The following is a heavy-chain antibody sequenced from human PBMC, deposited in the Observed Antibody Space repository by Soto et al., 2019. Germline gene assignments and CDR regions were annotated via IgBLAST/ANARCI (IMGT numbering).Heavy chain of an antibody. D-gene: IGHD3-22*01. CDR1: GGTFSSYA. J-gene: IGHJ4*02. V-gene: IGHV1-69*13. Sequence: ASVKVSCKASGGTFSSYAISWVRQAPGQGLEWMGGIIPIFGTANYAQKFQGRVTITADESTSTAYMELSSLRSEDTAVYYCARSQLYYYDSSGYHFDYWGQGTLVTVSS. CDR3: ARSQLYYYDSSGYHFDY. CDR2: IIPIFGTA.